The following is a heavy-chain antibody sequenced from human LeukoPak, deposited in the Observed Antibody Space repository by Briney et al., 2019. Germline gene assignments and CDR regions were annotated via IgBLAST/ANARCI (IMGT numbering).Heavy chain of an antibody. Sequence: GASVKVSCKASGGTFSSYTISWVRQAPGQGLEWIGRIIPILGIANYAQKFQGRVTITADKSTSTAYMELSSLRSEDTAVYYCATDRRRTNTAMADYWGQGTLVTVSS. CDR1: GGTFSSYT. D-gene: IGHD5-18*01. CDR2: IIPILGIA. V-gene: IGHV1-69*02. CDR3: ATDRRRTNTAMADY. J-gene: IGHJ4*02.